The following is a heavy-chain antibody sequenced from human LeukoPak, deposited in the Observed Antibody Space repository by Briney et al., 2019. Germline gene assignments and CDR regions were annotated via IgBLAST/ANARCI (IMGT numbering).Heavy chain of an antibody. J-gene: IGHJ4*02. V-gene: IGHV4-4*07. Sequence: SETLSLTCTVSGGSISSYYWSWIRQPAGKGLEWIGRIYTSGSPNYSPSLKSRVTMSVDTSKNQFSLKLSSVTAADTAVYYGARDGTSRGHYDYWGQGTLVTVSS. CDR1: GGSISSYY. CDR3: ARDGTSRGHYDY. CDR2: IYTSGSP. D-gene: IGHD3/OR15-3a*01.